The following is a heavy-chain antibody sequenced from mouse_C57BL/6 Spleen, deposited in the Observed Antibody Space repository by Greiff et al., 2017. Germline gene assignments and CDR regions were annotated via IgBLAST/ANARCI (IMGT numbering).Heavy chain of an antibody. CDR2: ISDGGSYT. V-gene: IGHV5-4*01. CDR1: GFTFSSYA. CDR3: ARDDDPPMDY. J-gene: IGHJ4*01. Sequence: VQLKESGGGLVKPGGSLKLSCAASGFTFSSYAMSWVRQTPEKRLEWVATISDGGSYTYYPDNVKGRFTISRDNAKNNLYLQMSHLKSEDTAMYYCARDDDPPMDYWGQGTSVTVSS. D-gene: IGHD2-3*01.